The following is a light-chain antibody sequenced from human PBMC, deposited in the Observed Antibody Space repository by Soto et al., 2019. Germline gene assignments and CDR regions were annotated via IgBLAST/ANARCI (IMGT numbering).Light chain of an antibody. V-gene: IGLV6-57*02. J-gene: IGLJ2*01. CDR2: EDN. Sequence: NFMLTQPHSVSESPGKTVTISCTGSSGSIASGYVQWYQQRPGSAPTTLIYEDNRRPAGVPDRFSGSIDSSSNSASLTISXXRPXXXADYYCQSSDGNNMVFGGGTKLTVL. CDR1: SGSIASGY. CDR3: QSSDGNNMV.